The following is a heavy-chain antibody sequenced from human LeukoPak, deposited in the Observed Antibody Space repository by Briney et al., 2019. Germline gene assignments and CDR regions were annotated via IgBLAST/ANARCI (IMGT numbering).Heavy chain of an antibody. Sequence: SETLSLTCTVSSGSISSSSYYWGWIRQPPGKGLEWIGSIYYSGNTFYNPSLKSRVTISVDTSKNHFSLRLTSVTAADTAVYFCARQILGYGDQGGYFDYWGQGTLVTVSS. CDR1: SGSISSSSYY. CDR2: IYYSGNT. D-gene: IGHD4-17*01. CDR3: ARQILGYGDQGGYFDY. V-gene: IGHV4-39*01. J-gene: IGHJ4*02.